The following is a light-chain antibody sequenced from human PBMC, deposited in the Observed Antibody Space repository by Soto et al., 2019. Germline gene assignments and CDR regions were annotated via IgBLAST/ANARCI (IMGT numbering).Light chain of an antibody. CDR2: SNN. V-gene: IGLV1-44*01. CDR1: SSNIGSNT. CDR3: AAWDDSLNGPV. Sequence: QSVLTQPPSASGTPGQRVTISCSGSSSNIGSNTVNWYQQLPGTAPKLLMYSNNHRPSGVPDRFSGSRSGTSASLAISGLQSEDEADYYCAAWDDSLNGPVFGGGTKLTVL. J-gene: IGLJ2*01.